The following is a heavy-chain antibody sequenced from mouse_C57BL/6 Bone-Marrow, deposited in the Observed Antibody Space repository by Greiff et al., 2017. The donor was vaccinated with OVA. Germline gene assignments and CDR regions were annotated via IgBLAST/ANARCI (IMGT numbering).Heavy chain of an antibody. Sequence: VKLVESGAELVKPGASVKISCKASGYAFSSYWMNWVKQRPGKGLEWIGQIYPGDGDTNYNGKFKGKATLTADKSSSTAYMQLSSLTSEDSAVYFCARDSSGGFAYWGQGTLVTVSA. V-gene: IGHV1-80*01. J-gene: IGHJ3*01. CDR3: ARDSSGGFAY. CDR1: GYAFSSYW. D-gene: IGHD3-2*02. CDR2: IYPGDGDT.